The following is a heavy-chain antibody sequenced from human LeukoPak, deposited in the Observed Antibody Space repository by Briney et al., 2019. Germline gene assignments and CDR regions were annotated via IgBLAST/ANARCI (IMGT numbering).Heavy chain of an antibody. CDR3: ARDSQHLNFDH. CDR2: IKEDGSEK. Sequence: GGSLRLSCAASGFTFSNYWMNWVRQAPGKGLEWVANIKEDGSEKYYVDSVKGRFTIPRDNAKNSLYLQMDSLRAEDTAVYYCARDSQHLNFDHWGQGTLVTVSS. V-gene: IGHV3-7*04. D-gene: IGHD3-3*02. CDR1: GFTFSNYW. J-gene: IGHJ4*02.